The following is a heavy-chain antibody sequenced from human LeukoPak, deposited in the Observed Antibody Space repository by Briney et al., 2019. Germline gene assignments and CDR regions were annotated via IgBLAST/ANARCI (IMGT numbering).Heavy chain of an antibody. D-gene: IGHD1/OR15-1a*01. CDR2: IYTTGST. CDR3: ARQQRDYFDY. CDR1: GGSISSGSYY. J-gene: IGHJ4*02. V-gene: IGHV4-61*02. Sequence: SETLSLTCTVSGGSISSGSYYWSWIQQPAGRGLDWIGRIYTTGSTNYNPSLKSRVTISVDTSKNQFSLKLSSVTAADTAVYYCARQQRDYFDYWGQGTLVTVSS.